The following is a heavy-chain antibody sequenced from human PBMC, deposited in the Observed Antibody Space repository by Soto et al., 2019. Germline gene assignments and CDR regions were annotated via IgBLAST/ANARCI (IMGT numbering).Heavy chain of an antibody. J-gene: IGHJ6*02. CDR2: IKSKTDSGTI. CDR1: GFTFSIAW. Sequence: GGSLRLSCAASGFTFSIAWMSWVRHAPGKGLEWVGRIKSKTDSGTIDYAAPVKGRFTISRDDSKNTVYLQMNGLKTEDAAVYYCTTDTKCGNGVCYPYYYGLDVWGQGTTVTVSS. D-gene: IGHD2-8*01. CDR3: TTDTKCGNGVCYPYYYGLDV. V-gene: IGHV3-15*01.